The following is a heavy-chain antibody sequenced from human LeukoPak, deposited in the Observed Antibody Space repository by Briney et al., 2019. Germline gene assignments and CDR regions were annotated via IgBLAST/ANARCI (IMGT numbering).Heavy chain of an antibody. Sequence: GGSLRLSCAASGLTFSAYWGNWVRQAPGKGLEWVANIEQDGSEKNYVDSVKGRFTISRDNGENSLYLQMNGLRVGDTGVYYCVGGIGWLPDYWGQGTLVTVSS. V-gene: IGHV3-7*01. D-gene: IGHD6-19*01. CDR2: IEQDGSEK. J-gene: IGHJ4*02. CDR1: GLTFSAYW. CDR3: VGGIGWLPDY.